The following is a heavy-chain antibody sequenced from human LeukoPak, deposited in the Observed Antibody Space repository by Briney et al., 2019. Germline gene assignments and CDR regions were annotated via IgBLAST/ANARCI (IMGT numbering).Heavy chain of an antibody. CDR3: ARGARIVGAFDI. J-gene: IGHJ3*02. CDR1: GGSISSYY. V-gene: IGHV4-34*01. CDR2: INHSGST. Sequence: PSETLSLTCTVSGGSISSYYWSWIRQPPGKGLEWVGEINHSGSTNYNPSLKSRVTISVDTSKNQFSLKLSSVTAADTAVYYCARGARIVGAFDIWGQGTMVTVSS. D-gene: IGHD2-15*01.